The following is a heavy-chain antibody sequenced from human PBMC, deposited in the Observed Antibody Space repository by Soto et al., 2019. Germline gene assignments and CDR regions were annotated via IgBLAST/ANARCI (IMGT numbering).Heavy chain of an antibody. Sequence: GGSLRLSCAASGFTFSSYSMNWVRQAPGKGLEWVSYISSSSSTIYYADSVKGRFTISRDNAKNSLYLQMNSLRAEDTAVYYCASVGPRVDYVWGSYRSYFDYWGQGTLVTVSS. D-gene: IGHD3-16*02. CDR3: ASVGPRVDYVWGSYRSYFDY. J-gene: IGHJ4*02. CDR2: ISSSSSTI. V-gene: IGHV3-48*01. CDR1: GFTFSSYS.